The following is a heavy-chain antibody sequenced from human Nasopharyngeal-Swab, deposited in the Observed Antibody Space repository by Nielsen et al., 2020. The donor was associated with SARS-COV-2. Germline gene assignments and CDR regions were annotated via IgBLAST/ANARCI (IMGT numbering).Heavy chain of an antibody. CDR1: GFTFSSYS. D-gene: IGHD2-15*01. Sequence: GGSLRLSCEVSGFTFSSYSMNWVRQAPGKGLEWVSSISRSSSSIYYADSVKGRFTTSRGNAKNSLYLQMNSLGVDDMAVYYCAARYCSDGRCGFDYWGQGTLVTVSS. J-gene: IGHJ4*02. CDR3: AARYCSDGRCGFDY. CDR2: ISRSSSSI. V-gene: IGHV3-21*04.